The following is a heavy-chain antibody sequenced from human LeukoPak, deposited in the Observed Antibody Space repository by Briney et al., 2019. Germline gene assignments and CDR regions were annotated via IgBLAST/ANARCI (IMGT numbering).Heavy chain of an antibody. D-gene: IGHD6-13*01. J-gene: IGHJ1*01. V-gene: IGHV4-59*01. Sequence: SETLSLTCTVSGGSISSYYWSWIRQPPGKGLEWIGYIYYSGSTNYNPSLKSRVTISVDTSKNQFSLKLSSVTAADTAVYYCARDSLGAAAGYFQHWGQGTLVTVSS. CDR2: IYYSGST. CDR3: ARDSLGAAAGYFQH. CDR1: GGSISSYY.